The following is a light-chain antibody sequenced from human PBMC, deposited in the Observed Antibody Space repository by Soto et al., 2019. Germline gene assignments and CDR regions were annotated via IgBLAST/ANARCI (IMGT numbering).Light chain of an antibody. V-gene: IGLV2-14*03. Sequence: QSALTQPASVSGSPGRSVTISCTGTSTDVGYFNYVSWYQHLPGRAPKLIIYDVTNRPSGISYRFSASKSGRTASLTISGLQAEDEADYCCSSYSSSTTHVVFGGGTQLTVL. CDR3: SSYSSSTTHVV. J-gene: IGLJ2*01. CDR2: DVT. CDR1: STDVGYFNY.